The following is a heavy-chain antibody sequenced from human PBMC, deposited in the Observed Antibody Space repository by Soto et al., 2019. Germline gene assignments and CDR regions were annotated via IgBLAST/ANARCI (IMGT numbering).Heavy chain of an antibody. D-gene: IGHD6-13*01. CDR3: VGWHVSATGIDWFDP. V-gene: IGHV1-3*01. CDR1: GYTLTSYG. Sequence: ASVKVSCKASGYTLTSYGIHWVRQAPGQRLEWMGWINAANGDTKYSPKFQGRVTITRDTSASTAYMELSSLRSEDTAVYYCVGWHVSATGIDWFDPWGQGTLVTVSS. CDR2: INAANGDT. J-gene: IGHJ5*02.